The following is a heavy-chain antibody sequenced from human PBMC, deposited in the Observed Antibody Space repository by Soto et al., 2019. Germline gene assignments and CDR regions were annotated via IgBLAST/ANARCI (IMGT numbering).Heavy chain of an antibody. D-gene: IGHD3-10*01. CDR3: ARLPGVRGVFDGFNV. CDR2: IYPGDSDT. V-gene: IGHV5-51*01. J-gene: IGHJ3*01. CDR1: GYSFAGYW. Sequence: GESLKISCKGSGYSFAGYWVGWVRQMPGKGLDWMGVIYPGDSDTRYSPSFHGQVTISADKSISTAYLQWSSLKASDTAMYFCARLPGVRGVFDGFNVWGQGTMVTVSS.